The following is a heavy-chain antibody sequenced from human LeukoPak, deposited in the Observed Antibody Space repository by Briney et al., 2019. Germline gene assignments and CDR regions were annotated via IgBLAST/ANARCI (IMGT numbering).Heavy chain of an antibody. CDR3: ARLGCGGGSCYGNYYYYGMDV. Sequence: PSETLSLTCTVTGGSFSTYYWSWIRQPPGKGLEWIGSIYYSGSTYYNPSLKSRVTISVDTSKNHFALRLSSVTAADTAVYYCARLGCGGGSCYGNYYYYGMDVWGQGTTVTVSS. D-gene: IGHD2-15*01. CDR2: IYYSGST. V-gene: IGHV4-59*05. J-gene: IGHJ6*02. CDR1: GGSFSTYY.